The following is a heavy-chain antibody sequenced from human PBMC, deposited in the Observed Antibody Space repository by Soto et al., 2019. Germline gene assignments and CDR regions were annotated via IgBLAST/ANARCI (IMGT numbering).Heavy chain of an antibody. J-gene: IGHJ5*02. CDR3: ARTRITSTAATFDP. CDR2: MSYSGSS. CDR1: GGSLSTYY. V-gene: IGHV4-59*01. D-gene: IGHD1-20*01. Sequence: QVRLQESGPGLVKPSETLSLTCTVSGGSLSTYYWSWIRQPPGKGLEWIVYMSYSGSSNYNPSLKSRVIMSVDTSKNQASLKLSSVTAADTAVYYCARTRITSTAATFDPWGQGTLVTVSS.